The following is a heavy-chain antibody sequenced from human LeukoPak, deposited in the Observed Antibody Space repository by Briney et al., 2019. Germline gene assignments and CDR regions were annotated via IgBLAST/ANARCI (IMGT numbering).Heavy chain of an antibody. J-gene: IGHJ4*02. D-gene: IGHD3-22*01. CDR3: ARVYYYDSSGYYPEYYFDY. CDR1: GGSFSGYY. Sequence: KPSETLSLTCAVYGGSFSGYYWSWIRQPPGKGLEWIGEINHSGSTNYNPSLKSRVTISVDTSKNQFSLKLSSVTAADTAVYYCARVYYYDSSGYYPEYYFDYWGQGTLVTVSS. V-gene: IGHV4-34*01. CDR2: INHSGST.